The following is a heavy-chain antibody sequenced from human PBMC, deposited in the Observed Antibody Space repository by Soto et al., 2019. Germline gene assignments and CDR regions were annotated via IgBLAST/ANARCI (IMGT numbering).Heavy chain of an antibody. J-gene: IGHJ6*02. Sequence: WGSLSLSCAASGFIFSNYAMHCVRQAPCKGLEWVAFISYDVTNIADSVKGRFTISRDNSRSTLFLQMNSLRPADTSGYYCARDVTILTYLGGWDNGMDVSGQRTTVTVSS. CDR3: ARDVTILTYLGGWDNGMDV. V-gene: IGHV3-30-3*01. CDR2: ISYDVTN. D-gene: IGHD3-16*01. CDR1: GFIFSNYA.